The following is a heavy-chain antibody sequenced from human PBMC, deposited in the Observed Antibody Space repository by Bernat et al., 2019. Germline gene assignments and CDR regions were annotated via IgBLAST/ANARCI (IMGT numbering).Heavy chain of an antibody. CDR2: INNSGGTT. J-gene: IGHJ3*02. Sequence: EVQVLESGGGLVQPGESLRLSCGASGFTFRNYAMSWVRQAPGKGLEWVSGINNSGGTTYYADSVKGRFTISRDNSKNTLYLQMNSLRAEDTAVYYCARDGIDCSSTSCYSERSGAFDIWGQGTVVTVSS. CDR3: ARDGIDCSSTSCYSERSGAFDI. V-gene: IGHV3-23*01. CDR1: GFTFRNYA. D-gene: IGHD2-2*02.